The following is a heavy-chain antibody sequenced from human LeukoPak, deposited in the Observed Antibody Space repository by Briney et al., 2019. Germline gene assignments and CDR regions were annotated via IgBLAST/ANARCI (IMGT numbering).Heavy chain of an antibody. CDR2: INPSGSST. D-gene: IGHD3-10*01. V-gene: IGHV1-46*01. CDR3: ASSGGGVYYYNMDV. Sequence: VASVKVSCKASGYTFTSYYIHWVRQAPGQGLEWMGIINPSGSSTSYAQKFQGRVTMTRDMSTSTIYMEVSSLRSEDTAVYFCASSGGGVYYYNMDVWGKGTTVTVSS. J-gene: IGHJ6*03. CDR1: GYTFTSYY.